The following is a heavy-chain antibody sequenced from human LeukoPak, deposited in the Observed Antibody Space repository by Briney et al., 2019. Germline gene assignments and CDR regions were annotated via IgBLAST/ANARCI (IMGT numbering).Heavy chain of an antibody. D-gene: IGHD4-17*01. CDR3: ARGMTTVTYRGYYYGMDV. CDR2: IIPILGIV. Sequence: SVKVSCKASGGTFSSYAISWVRQAPGQGLEWMGRIIPILGIVNYAQKFQGRVTITADKSTSTAYMELSSLRSEDTAVYYCARGMTTVTYRGYYYGMDVWGQGTTVTVSS. CDR1: GGTFSSYA. V-gene: IGHV1-69*04. J-gene: IGHJ6*02.